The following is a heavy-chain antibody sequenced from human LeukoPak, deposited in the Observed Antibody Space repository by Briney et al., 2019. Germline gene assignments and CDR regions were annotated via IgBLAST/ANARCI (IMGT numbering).Heavy chain of an antibody. J-gene: IGHJ4*02. CDR1: GFTFSSYA. D-gene: IGHD1-26*01. CDR3: ARVGSYKFDY. V-gene: IGHV3-23*01. Sequence: PGGSLRLSCAASGFTFSSYAMNWVRQAPGKGLEWVSAISSSGGNTYYADSVKGRFTISRDNSENTLYLQMNSLRGEDTAVYYCARVGSYKFDYWGQGTLVTVSS. CDR2: ISSSGGNT.